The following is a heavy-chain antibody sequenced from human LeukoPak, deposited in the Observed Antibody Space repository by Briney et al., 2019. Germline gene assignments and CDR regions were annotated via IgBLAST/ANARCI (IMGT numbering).Heavy chain of an antibody. J-gene: IGHJ4*02. V-gene: IGHV4-59*01. CDR2: IYYSGST. D-gene: IGHD2-15*01. CDR3: ARAGDCSGGSCYYLDY. CDR1: GGSISSYY. Sequence: SETLSLTCTVSGGSISSYYWSWIRQPPGKGLEWFGYIYYSGSTNYNPSLKSRVTISVDTSKNQFSLKLSSVTAADTAVYYCARAGDCSGGSCYYLDYWGQGTLVTVSS.